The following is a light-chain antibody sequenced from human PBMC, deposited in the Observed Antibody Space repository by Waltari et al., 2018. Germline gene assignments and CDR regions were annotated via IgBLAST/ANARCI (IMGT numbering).Light chain of an antibody. Sequence: QPALTQPASVSVSPGPSITLSCTGNSSDVGASNHVCWYQQHPGKAPKLMIYDVSMRPSGVSNRFSGSKSGNTASLTISGLQAEDEADYYCSSYTSSSTHWVFGGGTKLTVL. J-gene: IGLJ3*02. V-gene: IGLV2-14*01. CDR1: SSDVGASNH. CDR2: DVS. CDR3: SSYTSSSTHWV.